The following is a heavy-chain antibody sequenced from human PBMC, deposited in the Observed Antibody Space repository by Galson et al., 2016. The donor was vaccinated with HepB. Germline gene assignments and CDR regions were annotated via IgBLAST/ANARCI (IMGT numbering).Heavy chain of an antibody. CDR2: IYPGDSDT. CDR3: ARTRMGATGWFDT. D-gene: IGHD1-26*01. V-gene: IGHV5-51*01. CDR1: GYSFICYW. J-gene: IGHJ5*02. Sequence: QSGAEVKKPGESLQISCKGSGYSFICYWIGWVRQMPGKGLEWMGVIYPGDSDTRYSPSFQGQVTISADKSISTAYLQWGSLKAADTAIYYCARTRMGATGWFDTWGQGTLVSVSS.